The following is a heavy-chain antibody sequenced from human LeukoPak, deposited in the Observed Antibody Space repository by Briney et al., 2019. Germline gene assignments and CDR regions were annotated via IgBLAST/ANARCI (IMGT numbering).Heavy chain of an antibody. CDR3: AKDGYYYDSSGYRHEYFQH. CDR1: GFTFSSYA. CDR2: ISGSGGST. D-gene: IGHD3-22*01. V-gene: IGHV3-23*01. J-gene: IGHJ1*01. Sequence: GGSLRLSCAASGFTFSSYAMSWVRQTPGKGLEWVSAISGSGGSTYYADSVKGRFTISRDNSKNTLYLQMNSLRAEDTAVYYCAKDGYYYDSSGYRHEYFQHWGQGTLVTVSS.